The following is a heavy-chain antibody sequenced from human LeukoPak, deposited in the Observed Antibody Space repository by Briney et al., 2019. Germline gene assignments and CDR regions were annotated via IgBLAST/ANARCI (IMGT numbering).Heavy chain of an antibody. CDR1: GGSISSSSYY. J-gene: IGHJ4*02. Sequence: SETLSLTCTVSGGSISSSSYYWGWIRQPPGKGLEWIGTIYYSGSTYYNPSLKSRVTISVDTSKNQFSLKLSSVTAADTAVYYCASSGSGSYYGEFYFDYWGQGTLVTVSS. CDR2: IYYSGST. D-gene: IGHD1-26*01. CDR3: ASSGSGSYYGEFYFDY. V-gene: IGHV4-39*01.